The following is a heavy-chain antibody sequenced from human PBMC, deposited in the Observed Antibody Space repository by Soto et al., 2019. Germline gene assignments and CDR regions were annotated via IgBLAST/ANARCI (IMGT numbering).Heavy chain of an antibody. CDR1: GGSFSGYY. J-gene: IGHJ3*01. Sequence: QVQLQQWGAGLLEPSETLSLTCAVYGGSFSGYYWGWFRQPPGKGLEWIGEVKHSGNINYNPSLKTRLTVSVDTSKNQFSLKLSSMTAADTAMYYCARGSHFDFSSGYADSFDVWGKGTMVTVSS. CDR3: ARGSHFDFSSGYADSFDV. D-gene: IGHD3-3*01. V-gene: IGHV4-34*01. CDR2: VKHSGNI.